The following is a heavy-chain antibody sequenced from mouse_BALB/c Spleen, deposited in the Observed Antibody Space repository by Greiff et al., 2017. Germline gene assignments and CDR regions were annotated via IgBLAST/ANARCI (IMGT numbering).Heavy chain of an antibody. J-gene: IGHJ3*01. V-gene: IGHV5-9-4*01. D-gene: IGHD1-1*01. CDR1: GFTFSSYA. CDR3: ARGGYGSSYWFAY. CDR2: ISSGGSYT. Sequence: EVHLVESGGGLVKPGGSLKLSCAASGFTFSSYAMSWVRQSPEKRLEWVAEISSGGSYTYYPDTVTGRFTISRDNAKNTLYLEMSSLRSEDTAMYYCARGGYGSSYWFAYWGQGTLVTVSA.